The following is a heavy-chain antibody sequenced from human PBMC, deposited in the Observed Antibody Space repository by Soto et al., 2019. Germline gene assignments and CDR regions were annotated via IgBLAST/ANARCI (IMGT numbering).Heavy chain of an antibody. CDR1: GFTFSSYG. J-gene: IGHJ4*02. CDR2: ISYDGSNK. D-gene: IGHD5-18*01. CDR3: AKDGPVDTATPNLFDY. Sequence: QVQLVESGGGVVQPGRSLRLSCAASGFTFSSYGMHWVRQAPGKGLEWVAVISYDGSNKYYADSVKGRFTISRDNSKNTLYRKMNSLRAEDTGVYYCAKDGPVDTATPNLFDYWGQGTLVTVA. V-gene: IGHV3-30*18.